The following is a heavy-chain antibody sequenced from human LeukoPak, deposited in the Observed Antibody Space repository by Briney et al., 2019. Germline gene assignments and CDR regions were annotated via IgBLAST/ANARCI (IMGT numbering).Heavy chain of an antibody. CDR1: GFTFSSYG. Sequence: PVRSLRLSCAASGFTFSSYGMHGVRQAPGKGLEWVAVIWYDGNNKYYADSVKGRFTISRDNSQNTLYLQMNSLRVEDTAVYYCAKDTGLVAATRYYFDYWGQGTLVTVSS. CDR3: AKDTGLVAATRYYFDY. D-gene: IGHD1-26*01. J-gene: IGHJ4*02. CDR2: IWYDGNNK. V-gene: IGHV3-33*06.